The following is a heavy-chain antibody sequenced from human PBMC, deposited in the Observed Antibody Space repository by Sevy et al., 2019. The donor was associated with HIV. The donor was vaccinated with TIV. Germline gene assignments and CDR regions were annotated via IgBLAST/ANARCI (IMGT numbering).Heavy chain of an antibody. V-gene: IGHV3-11*01. J-gene: IGHJ6*02. Sequence: GGSLRLSCAASGFTFSDYYMSWIRQAPGKGLEWVSYISSSGSTIYYADSVKGRFTISRDNAKNSLYLQMNSLRAEDTAVYYCARGGIAAADPTYYYYSGMDVWGQGTTVTVS. CDR3: ARGGIAAADPTYYYYSGMDV. D-gene: IGHD6-13*01. CDR1: GFTFSDYY. CDR2: ISSSGSTI.